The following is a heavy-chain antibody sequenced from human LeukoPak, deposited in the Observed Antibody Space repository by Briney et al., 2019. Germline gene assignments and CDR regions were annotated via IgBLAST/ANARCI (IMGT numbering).Heavy chain of an antibody. CDR1: GFTFSSYG. CDR2: IRYDGSNK. V-gene: IGHV3-30*02. D-gene: IGHD3-22*01. CDR3: AKNIYYDSSGYPDY. Sequence: GGSLRLSCAASGFTFSSYGMHWVRQAPGKGLEWVAFIRYDGSNKYYADSVKGRFTISRDNSKNTLYLQMNSLRAEDTAVYYCAKNIYYDSSGYPDYWGQGTLVTVSS. J-gene: IGHJ4*02.